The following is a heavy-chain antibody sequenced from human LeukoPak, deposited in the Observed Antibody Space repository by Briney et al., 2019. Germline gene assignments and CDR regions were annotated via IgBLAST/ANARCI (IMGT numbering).Heavy chain of an antibody. V-gene: IGHV3-30*02. J-gene: IGHJ4*02. D-gene: IGHD2-15*01. CDR1: GFTFSNYG. CDR3: AKDSGSLSYYFDY. CDR2: IRYDGSNK. Sequence: GGSLRLSCAASGFTFSNYGMHWVRQAPGKGLEWVAFIRYDGSNKYYADSVKGRFTISRDNSKNTLYLQMSSLRAEDTAVYYCAKDSGSLSYYFDYWGQGTLVTVSS.